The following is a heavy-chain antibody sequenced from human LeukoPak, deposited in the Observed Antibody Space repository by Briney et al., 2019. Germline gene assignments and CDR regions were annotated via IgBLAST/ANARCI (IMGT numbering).Heavy chain of an antibody. CDR3: XXEXXXXXXXY. Sequence: ASETLSLTCTVSGGSISSYYWSWIRQPPGKGLEWIGYIYYSGSTNYNPSLKSRVTISVDTAKNQFSLKLSSVTAADPAVYYCXXEXXXXXXXYWGQGTLVTVS. J-gene: IGHJ4*02. CDR1: GGSISSYY. V-gene: IGHV4-59*01. CDR2: IYYSGST.